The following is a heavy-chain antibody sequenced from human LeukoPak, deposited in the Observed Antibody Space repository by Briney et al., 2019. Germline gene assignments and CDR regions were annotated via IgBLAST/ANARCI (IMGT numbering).Heavy chain of an antibody. Sequence: PGGSLRLSCAASGFTFSTYEMTWVRQSPGKGLEWVSYISSSGSTIYHADSVKGRFTISRDNAKNSLYLQMNSLRAEDTAVYYCAELGITMIGGVWGKGTTVTISS. V-gene: IGHV3-48*03. D-gene: IGHD3-10*02. J-gene: IGHJ6*04. CDR3: AELGITMIGGV. CDR2: ISSSGSTI. CDR1: GFTFSTYE.